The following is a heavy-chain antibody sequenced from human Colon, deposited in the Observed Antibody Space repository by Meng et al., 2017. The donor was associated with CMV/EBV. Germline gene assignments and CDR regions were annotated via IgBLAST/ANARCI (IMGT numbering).Heavy chain of an antibody. J-gene: IGHJ4*02. D-gene: IGHD7-27*01. CDR3: VRGNWVSDF. CDR2: INYRGSI. CDR1: ADSFTGYH. Sequence: QVQLQQWGAEVLXXXXPLSLTHTVSADSFTGYHWTWIRQPPGKGPEWIGEINYRGSIHYNPSLESRVTISLDMSTNQLSLKLNSVTAADTAVYYCVRGNWVSDFWGQGTLVTVSS. V-gene: IGHV4-34*01.